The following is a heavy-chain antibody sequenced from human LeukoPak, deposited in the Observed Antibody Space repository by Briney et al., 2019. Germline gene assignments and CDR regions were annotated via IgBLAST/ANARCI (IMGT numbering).Heavy chain of an antibody. V-gene: IGHV6-1*01. CDR2: TYYRSKWYN. Sequence: SQTLSLTCAISGDSVSSNSAAWNWIRQSPSRGLEWLGRTYYRSKWYNDYAVSVRSRITINPDTSKNQFSLQLNSVTPEDTAVYYCARDIIRFGSWVPGLFDYWGQGTLVTVSS. CDR3: ARDIIRFGSWVPGLFDY. J-gene: IGHJ4*02. CDR1: GDSVSSNSAA. D-gene: IGHD6-13*01.